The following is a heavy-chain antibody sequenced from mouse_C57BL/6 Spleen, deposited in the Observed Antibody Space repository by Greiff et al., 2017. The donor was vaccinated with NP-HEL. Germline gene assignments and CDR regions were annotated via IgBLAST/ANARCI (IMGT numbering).Heavy chain of an antibody. Sequence: EVKLVESGPGLVKPSQSLSLTCSVTGYSITSGYYWNWIRQFPGNKLEWMGYISYDGSNNYNPSLKNRISITRDTSKNQFFLKLNSVTTEDTATYYCARGYDGAWFAYWGQGTLVTVSA. J-gene: IGHJ3*01. CDR3: ARGYDGAWFAY. V-gene: IGHV3-6*01. CDR1: GYSITSGYY. D-gene: IGHD2-3*01. CDR2: ISYDGSN.